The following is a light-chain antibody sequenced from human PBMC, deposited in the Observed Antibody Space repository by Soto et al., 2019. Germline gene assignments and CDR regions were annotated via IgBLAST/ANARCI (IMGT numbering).Light chain of an antibody. V-gene: IGKV3-15*01. J-gene: IGKJ1*01. CDR1: QSVNNN. Sequence: VLTQSAGTVSLSPGERATLSCRASQSVNNNLAWYQQKLGQAPRVLIYGASTRATGIPARFTGSGSGTEFILTITSLQSEDSAVYYCQEYNTWPWTFGQGTKVDIK. CDR3: QEYNTWPWT. CDR2: GAS.